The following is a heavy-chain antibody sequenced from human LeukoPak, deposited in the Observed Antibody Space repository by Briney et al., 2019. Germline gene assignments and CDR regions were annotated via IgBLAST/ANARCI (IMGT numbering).Heavy chain of an antibody. CDR1: GGSISSSSYY. CDR2: IYYSGST. CDR3: AGEYSGYQYFFDY. J-gene: IGHJ4*02. Sequence: SETLSLTCTVSGGSISSSSYYWGWIRQPPGKGLEWIGSIYYSGSTYYNPSLKSRVTISVDTSKNQFSLKLSSLTAADTAVYYCAGEYSGYQYFFDYWGQGTLVTVSS. D-gene: IGHD5-12*01. V-gene: IGHV4-39*07.